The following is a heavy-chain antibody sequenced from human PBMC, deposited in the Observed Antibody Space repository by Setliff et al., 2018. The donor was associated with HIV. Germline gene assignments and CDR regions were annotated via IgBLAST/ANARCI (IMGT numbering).Heavy chain of an antibody. CDR3: AKARPRQPVSTKPPYYFDF. CDR2: ISGSGGDT. CDR1: GFTFSSYA. V-gene: IGHV3-23*01. J-gene: IGHJ4*02. Sequence: PGGSLRLSCASSGFTFSSYAMTWVRQAPGKGLECVAVISGSGGDTYYAGSVKGRFVISRETSKSTLYRQMNSLRAEDTAVYYCAKARPRQPVSTKPPYYFDFWGQGTLVTVSS. D-gene: IGHD6-13*01.